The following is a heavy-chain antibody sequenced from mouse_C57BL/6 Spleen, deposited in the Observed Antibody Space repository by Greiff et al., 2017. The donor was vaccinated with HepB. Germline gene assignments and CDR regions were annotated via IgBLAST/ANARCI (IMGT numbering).Heavy chain of an antibody. Sequence: EVHLVESGGDLVKPGGSLKLSCAASGFTFSSYGMSWVRQTPDKRLEWVATISSGGSYTYYPDSVKGRFTISRDNAKNTLYLQMSSLKSEDTAMYYCARQGNSRFAYWGQGTLVTVSA. CDR1: GFTFSSYG. CDR2: ISSGGSYT. V-gene: IGHV5-6*01. J-gene: IGHJ3*01. D-gene: IGHD2-1*01. CDR3: ARQGNSRFAY.